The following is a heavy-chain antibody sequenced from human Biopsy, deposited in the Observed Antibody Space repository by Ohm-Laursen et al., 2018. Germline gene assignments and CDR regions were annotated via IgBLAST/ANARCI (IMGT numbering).Heavy chain of an antibody. CDR3: ARDRGYYSDRTVPGYFDL. Sequence: TLSLTWTVSGDSISSYYWSWIRQPPGQGLGWIGYVYYTGSTDYNPSLQSRVTISVDTSKNHFSLRLRSVTPADTAIYYCARDRGYYSDRTVPGYFDLWGRGTLVTVSS. D-gene: IGHD3-22*01. V-gene: IGHV4-59*01. J-gene: IGHJ2*01. CDR2: VYYTGST. CDR1: GDSISSYY.